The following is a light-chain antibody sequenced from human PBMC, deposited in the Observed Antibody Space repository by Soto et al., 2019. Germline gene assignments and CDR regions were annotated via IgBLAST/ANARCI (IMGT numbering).Light chain of an antibody. Sequence: EIVMTQSPATLSVSPGERATLSCRASQSVSSNLAWYQQKPGQAPRLLIYGASRGATGFPARFSGSGSGTDFTLTISRLEPEDFAVYYCQQYTTSSWTFGQGTKVDIK. CDR3: QQYTTSSWT. CDR2: GAS. J-gene: IGKJ1*01. V-gene: IGKV3-15*01. CDR1: QSVSSN.